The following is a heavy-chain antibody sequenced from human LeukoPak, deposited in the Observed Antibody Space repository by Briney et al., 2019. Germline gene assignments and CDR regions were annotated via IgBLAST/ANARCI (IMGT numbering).Heavy chain of an antibody. CDR2: ISSSGSTI. Sequence: GGSLRLSCAASGFTFSSYEMNWVRQAPGRGLEWVSYISSSGSTIYYADPVKGRFTISRDNAKNSLYLQMNSLRAEDTAVYYCAELGITMIGGVWGKGTTVTISS. D-gene: IGHD3-10*02. V-gene: IGHV3-48*03. J-gene: IGHJ6*04. CDR1: GFTFSSYE. CDR3: AELGITMIGGV.